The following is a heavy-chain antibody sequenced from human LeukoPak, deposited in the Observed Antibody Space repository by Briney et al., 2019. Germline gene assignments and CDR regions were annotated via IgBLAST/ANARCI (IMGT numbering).Heavy chain of an antibody. CDR1: GGSISSSSYY. V-gene: IGHV4-39*07. CDR3: ARLFTDLDY. Sequence: SETLSLTCTVSGGSISSSSYYWGWIRQPPGKGLEWIGEINHSGSTNYNPSLKSRVTISVDTSKNQFSLKLSSVTAADTAVYYCARLFTDLDYWGQGTLVTVSS. J-gene: IGHJ4*02. D-gene: IGHD3-3*01. CDR2: INHSGST.